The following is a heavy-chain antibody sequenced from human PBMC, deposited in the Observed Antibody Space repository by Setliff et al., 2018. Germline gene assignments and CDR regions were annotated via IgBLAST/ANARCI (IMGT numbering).Heavy chain of an antibody. D-gene: IGHD2-21*02. V-gene: IGHV1-69*05. CDR3: ARVRPCGGDCSTGVGGPYYFDH. Sequence: GASVKVSCKASGDSFNNYAISWVRQAPGQGLEWMGGIIPMFGTPAYAQKFQDRVTITTDESTSTAYMELDSLRSDDTAVYYCARVRPCGGDCSTGVGGPYYFDHWGQGTLVTVS. J-gene: IGHJ4*02. CDR2: IIPMFGTP. CDR1: GDSFNNYA.